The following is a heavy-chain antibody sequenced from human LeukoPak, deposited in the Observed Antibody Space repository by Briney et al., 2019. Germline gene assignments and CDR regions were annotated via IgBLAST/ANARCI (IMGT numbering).Heavy chain of an antibody. V-gene: IGHV3-23*01. CDR3: ARGRGYSYKEDYYYGMDV. D-gene: IGHD5-18*01. Sequence: GGSLRLSCAASGFTFSSYAMSWVRQAPGKGLEWVSAISGSGGSTYYADSVKGRFTISRDNSKNTLYLQMNSLRAEDTAVYYCARGRGYSYKEDYYYGMDVWGQGTTVTVSS. J-gene: IGHJ6*02. CDR2: ISGSGGST. CDR1: GFTFSSYA.